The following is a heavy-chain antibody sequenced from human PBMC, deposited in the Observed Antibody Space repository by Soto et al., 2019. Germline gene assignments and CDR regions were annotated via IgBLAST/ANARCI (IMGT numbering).Heavy chain of an antibody. CDR1: GFTFSSYA. V-gene: IGHV3-30-3*01. CDR3: ARDPNYDILTGYYYGMDV. Sequence: QVQLVESGGGVVQPGRSLRLSCAASGFTFSSYAMHWVRQAPGKGLEWVAVISYDGSNKYYADSVKGRFTISRDNSKNTLYLQMNSLRAEDTAVYYCARDPNYDILTGYYYGMDVW. CDR2: ISYDGSNK. D-gene: IGHD3-9*01. J-gene: IGHJ6*01.